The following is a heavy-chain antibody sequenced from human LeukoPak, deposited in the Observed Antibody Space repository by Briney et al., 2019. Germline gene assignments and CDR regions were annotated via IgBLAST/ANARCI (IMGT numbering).Heavy chain of an antibody. D-gene: IGHD1-26*01. J-gene: IGHJ5*02. Sequence: PSETLSLTCTVPGGSISSGSYYWSWIRQPAGKGLEWIGRIYTSGSTNYNPSLKSRVTISVDTSKNQFSLKLSSVTAADTAVYYCARGGPAIVGATNNWFDPWGQGTLVTVSS. CDR3: ARGGPAIVGATNNWFDP. CDR1: GGSISSGSYY. V-gene: IGHV4-61*02. CDR2: IYTSGST.